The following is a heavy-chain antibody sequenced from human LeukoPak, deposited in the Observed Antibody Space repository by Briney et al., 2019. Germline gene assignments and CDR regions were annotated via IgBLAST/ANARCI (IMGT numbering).Heavy chain of an antibody. CDR1: GYTFTGYY. V-gene: IGHV1-2*02. CDR3: ASPRLYFGSTTANSKRGVEFVV. D-gene: IGHD2-2*01. J-gene: IGHJ4*02. CDR2: INPNSGGT. Sequence: ASVKVSCKASGYTFTGYYMHWVRQAPGQGLEWMGWINPNSGGTNYAQKFQGRVTMTRDTSISTAYMELSRLRSDDTAVYYCASPRLYFGSTTANSKRGVEFVVWGKEPLVPVS.